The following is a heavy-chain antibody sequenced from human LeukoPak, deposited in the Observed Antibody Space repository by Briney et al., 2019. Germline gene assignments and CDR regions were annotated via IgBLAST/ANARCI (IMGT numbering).Heavy chain of an antibody. CDR3: ARDHVYGGADY. V-gene: IGHV3-43*02. J-gene: IGHJ4*02. CDR2: TSGDGITT. CDR1: GFTFHNYA. Sequence: LGGSLRLSCAASGFTFHNYAIHWVRQAPGKGLEWVSLTSGDGITTYFADSVKGRFTISRDNSKSSLFLQMNSLRTEDTALYYCARDHVYGGADYWGQGTLVTVSS. D-gene: IGHD5/OR15-5a*01.